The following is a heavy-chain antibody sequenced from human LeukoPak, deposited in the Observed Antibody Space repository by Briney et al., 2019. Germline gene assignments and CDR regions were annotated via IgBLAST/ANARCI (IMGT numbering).Heavy chain of an antibody. D-gene: IGHD3-16*02. J-gene: IGHJ4*02. CDR2: IYPADSDT. V-gene: IGHV5-51*01. CDR3: ARHPISSPFDY. CDR1: EYSFTNYW. Sequence: GASLKISCKGSEYSFTNYWIGWLRQMRGKGLEWVGVIYPADSDTRYSTSFQGQVTISVDKSIRTAYLQWGSLKASDTAMYYCARHPISSPFDYWGQGTPLIVSS.